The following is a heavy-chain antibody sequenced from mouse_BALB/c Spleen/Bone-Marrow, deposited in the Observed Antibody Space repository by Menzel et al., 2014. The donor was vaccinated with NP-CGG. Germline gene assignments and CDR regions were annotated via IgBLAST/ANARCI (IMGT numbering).Heavy chain of an antibody. Sequence: SGAEFVKPGASVKLSCKASGYTFTSYWMHWVKQRPGQGLEWIGEIDPSDSYTNYNQEFKGKATLTVDKSSSTAYMQLSSLTSEDSAVYYCARRELGPRWFTYWGQGTLVTVSA. CDR2: IDPSDSYT. CDR1: GYTFTSYW. J-gene: IGHJ3*01. CDR3: ARRELGPRWFTY. D-gene: IGHD3-1*01. V-gene: IGHV1-69*02.